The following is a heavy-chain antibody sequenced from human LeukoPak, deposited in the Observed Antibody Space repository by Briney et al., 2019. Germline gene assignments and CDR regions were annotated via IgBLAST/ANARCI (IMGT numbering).Heavy chain of an antibody. CDR1: GFTVSTSA. CDR2: ISGSGGGT. D-gene: IGHD2-15*01. J-gene: IGHJ4*02. CDR3: AKAPLGRCTGVICYYFDY. V-gene: IGHV3-23*01. Sequence: GGSLRLSCAAAGFTVSTSAMSWVRQAPGKGLEWVSGISGSGGGTYYADSVKGRFSISRDISKNTLYLQMNSLRAEDAAVYYCAKAPLGRCTGVICYYFDYWGQGTLVTVSS.